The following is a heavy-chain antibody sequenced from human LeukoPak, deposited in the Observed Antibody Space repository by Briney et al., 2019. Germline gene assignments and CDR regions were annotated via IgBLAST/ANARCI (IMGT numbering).Heavy chain of an antibody. D-gene: IGHD4-11*01. V-gene: IGHV4-4*07. Sequence: SETLSLTCTVSGGSISSYYWSWIRQPAGKGLEWIGRIYTSGSTNYSPSLKSRVTMSVGTSKNQFSLKLSSVTAADTAVYYCAGYSNYEDYFDYWGQGTLVTVSS. CDR3: AGYSNYEDYFDY. J-gene: IGHJ4*02. CDR2: IYTSGST. CDR1: GGSISSYY.